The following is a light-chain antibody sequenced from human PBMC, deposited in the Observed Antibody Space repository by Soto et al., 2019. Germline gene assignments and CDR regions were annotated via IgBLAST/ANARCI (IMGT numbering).Light chain of an antibody. Sequence: EIVLTQSPATLSLSPGERATLSCRASQSVSNTYLAWYQQKPGQAPRLLIYDASTRATGIPARFSGSGSGTDFTLTISGLQSEDFAVYYCQQYNNWPQTFGQGTKVDIK. CDR2: DAS. CDR1: QSVSNT. J-gene: IGKJ1*01. V-gene: IGKV3-15*01. CDR3: QQYNNWPQT.